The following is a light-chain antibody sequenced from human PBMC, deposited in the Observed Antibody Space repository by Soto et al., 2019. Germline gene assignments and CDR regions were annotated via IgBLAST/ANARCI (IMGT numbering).Light chain of an antibody. Sequence: IVMSQSPAALSVSQGEGAPLSCRASQSVSSKLAWYQQKPGQAPRLLIYGASTRATGIPARFSGSGSGTEFTLIISSLQSEDSAVYYCQQYNSWLWTFGQGTKV. CDR3: QQYNSWLWT. J-gene: IGKJ1*01. CDR1: QSVSSK. V-gene: IGKV3-15*01. CDR2: GAS.